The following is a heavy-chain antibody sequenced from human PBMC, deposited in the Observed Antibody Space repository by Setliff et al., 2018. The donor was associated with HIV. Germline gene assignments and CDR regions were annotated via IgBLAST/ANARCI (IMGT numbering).Heavy chain of an antibody. J-gene: IGHJ6*03. D-gene: IGHD2-2*02. CDR3: AREGFYNSYYYYMDV. V-gene: IGHV4-4*07. CDR1: GYSISSSYY. Sequence: SETLSLTCVVSGYSISSSYYWNWIRQPAGKGLEWIGRIFTSGTTNYNPSLRSRVTISVDTSKNQFSLRLSSVTAADTAVYYCAREGFYNSYYYYMDVWGIGTTVTVSS. CDR2: IFTSGTT.